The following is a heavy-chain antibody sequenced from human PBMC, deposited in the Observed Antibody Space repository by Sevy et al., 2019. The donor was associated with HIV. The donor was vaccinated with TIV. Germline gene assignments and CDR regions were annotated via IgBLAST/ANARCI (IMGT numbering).Heavy chain of an antibody. CDR1: GGSVSSGSYY. V-gene: IGHV4-61*01. Sequence: SETLSLTCTVSGGSVSSGSYYWSWIRQPPGKGLEWIGYIYYSGSTNYYPSLKSRVTISVDTSKNQFSLKLSSVTAADTAVYYCATVPGLDYYYGMDVWGQGTTVTVSS. CDR3: ATVPGLDYYYGMDV. D-gene: IGHD4-17*01. CDR2: IYYSGST. J-gene: IGHJ6*02.